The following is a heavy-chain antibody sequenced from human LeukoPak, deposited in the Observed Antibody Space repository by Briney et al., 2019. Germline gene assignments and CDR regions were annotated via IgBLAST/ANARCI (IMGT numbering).Heavy chain of an antibody. CDR1: GFTFSSYE. CDR3: ARDWDSSGPYYFDY. Sequence: GGSLRLSCAASGFTFSSYEMNWVRQAPGKGLEWVSSISSSSSYIYYADSVKGRFTISRDNAKNSLYLQMNSLRAEDTAVYYCARDWDSSGPYYFDYWGQGTLVTVSS. D-gene: IGHD6-19*01. CDR2: ISSSSSYI. V-gene: IGHV3-21*01. J-gene: IGHJ4*02.